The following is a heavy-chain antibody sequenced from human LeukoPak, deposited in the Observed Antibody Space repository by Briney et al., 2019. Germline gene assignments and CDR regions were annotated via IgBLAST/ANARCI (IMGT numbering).Heavy chain of an antibody. D-gene: IGHD1-26*01. CDR1: GFTFSDYY. CDR2: ISNTGSTT. Sequence: GGSLRLSCAASGFTFSDYYMSWIRQAPGKGLERVSYISNTGSTTQYADSVKGRFTISRDNAKNSLHLQMNSLRVEDTAVYYCARVRGSYSVDYWGQGTLVTVSS. J-gene: IGHJ4*02. V-gene: IGHV3-11*04. CDR3: ARVRGSYSVDY.